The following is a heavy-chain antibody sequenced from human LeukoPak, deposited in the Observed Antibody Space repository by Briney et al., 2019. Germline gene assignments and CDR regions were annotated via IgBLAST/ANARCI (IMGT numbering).Heavy chain of an antibody. D-gene: IGHD3-10*01. J-gene: IGHJ3*02. CDR2: ISGYNGNT. Sequence: GASVKVSCKASGYTFTTYGISWVRQAPGQGLEWMGWISGYNGNTNYAQKLQGRVTMTTDTSTSTASMELRSLRSDDTAVYYCARVDYYGSGSYYSRGDHAFDIWGQGTMVTVSS. V-gene: IGHV1-18*01. CDR1: GYTFTTYG. CDR3: ARVDYYGSGSYYSRGDHAFDI.